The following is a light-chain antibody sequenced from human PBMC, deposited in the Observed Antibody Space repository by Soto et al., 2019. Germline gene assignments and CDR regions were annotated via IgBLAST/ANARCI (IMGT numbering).Light chain of an antibody. CDR3: SSFRSGSVVL. V-gene: IGLV2-14*01. CDR2: GVS. J-gene: IGLJ3*02. Sequence: QSVLTQPASVSGSPGQSITISCTGTSSDVGGYNYVSWYQQPPGKAPTLLIYGVSYRPSGVSARFSGSKFQNTASLTISGLQPEDEADYYCSSFRSGSVVLFGGGTKLTVL. CDR1: SSDVGGYNY.